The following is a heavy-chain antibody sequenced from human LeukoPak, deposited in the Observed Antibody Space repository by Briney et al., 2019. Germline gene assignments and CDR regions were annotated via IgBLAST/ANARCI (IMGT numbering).Heavy chain of an antibody. CDR1: GYTFTSYY. CDR3: AREHSSGRYGT. Sequence: ASVKVSCKASGYTFTSYYMHWVRQAPGQGLEWMGIINPSGGSTSYAQKFQGRVTMTRDMSTSTVYMELSSLRSEDTAVYYCAREHSSGRYGTWGQGTMVTVSS. J-gene: IGHJ3*01. D-gene: IGHD1-26*01. CDR2: INPSGGST. V-gene: IGHV1-46*01.